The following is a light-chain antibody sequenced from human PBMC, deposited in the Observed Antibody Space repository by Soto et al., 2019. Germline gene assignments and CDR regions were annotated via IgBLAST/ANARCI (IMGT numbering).Light chain of an antibody. CDR1: QNIYTW. J-gene: IGKJ1*01. CDR3: QQYNTFGT. V-gene: IGKV1-5*03. CDR2: EAS. Sequence: DIQMTQSPAALSASVGDRVTITCRASQNIYTWLAWYQQKPGKAPKLRIYEASSLETGVPSRFSGSGSGTEITLTISSLQPDDVATYYCQQYNTFGTFGQGTKVDIK.